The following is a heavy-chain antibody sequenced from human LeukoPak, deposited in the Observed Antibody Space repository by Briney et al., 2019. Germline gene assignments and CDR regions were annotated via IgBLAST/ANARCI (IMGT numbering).Heavy chain of an antibody. CDR1: GVSISSDY. Sequence: SETLSLTCAVSGVSISSDYWSWIRLPPGKGLEWLGYIYYSGSSNYNPSLKSRVTMSVDMSKNQFSLKLTSVTAADTAVYYCARRLRQNLFDPWGQGTLVTVSS. CDR2: IYYSGSS. D-gene: IGHD4-17*01. J-gene: IGHJ5*02. V-gene: IGHV4-59*08. CDR3: ARRLRQNLFDP.